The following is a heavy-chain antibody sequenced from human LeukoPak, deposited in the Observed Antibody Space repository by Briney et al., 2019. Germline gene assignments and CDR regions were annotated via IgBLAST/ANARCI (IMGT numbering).Heavy chain of an antibody. CDR3: ARAERAVAGIPPTFDY. J-gene: IGHJ4*02. V-gene: IGHV3-30*02. CDR1: GLTFSSYG. D-gene: IGHD6-19*01. Sequence: GGSLRLSCAASGLTFSSYGMHWVRQAPGKGLEWVAFIRFDGRNKYYVDSVKGRFTISRDNSKNTLYLQMNSLRAEDTAVYYCARAERAVAGIPPTFDYWGQGTLVTVSS. CDR2: IRFDGRNK.